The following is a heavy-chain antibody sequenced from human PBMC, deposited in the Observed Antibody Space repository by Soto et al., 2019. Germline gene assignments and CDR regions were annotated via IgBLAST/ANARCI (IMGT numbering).Heavy chain of an antibody. CDR3: ARAGCSGGSCYMRYGGAFDL. Sequence: SVKVSCKASGCTFSSYAISWVRQAPGQGLEWMGGIIPIFGTANYAQKFQGRVTITADESTSTAYMELSSLRSEDTAVYYCARAGCSGGSCYMRYGGAFDLWGQGTMVTVSS. CDR2: IIPIFGTA. J-gene: IGHJ3*01. D-gene: IGHD2-15*01. V-gene: IGHV1-69*13. CDR1: GCTFSSYA.